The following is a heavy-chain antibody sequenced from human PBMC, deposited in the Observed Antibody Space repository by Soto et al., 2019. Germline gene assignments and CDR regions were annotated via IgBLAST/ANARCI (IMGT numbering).Heavy chain of an antibody. J-gene: IGHJ6*03. CDR3: AREPTTPGAYYMDV. CDR1: GFTVTSNY. Sequence: ESGGGLVQPGGSLRLSCAASGFTVTSNYLNWVRQAPGKGLEWVSGIYSGGSTYYADSVKGRFTISRDNSKNTVYLQMNTLRAEDTAVYFCAREPTTPGAYYMDVWFKGTSVTVSS. V-gene: IGHV3-66*01. D-gene: IGHD2-15*01. CDR2: IYSGGST.